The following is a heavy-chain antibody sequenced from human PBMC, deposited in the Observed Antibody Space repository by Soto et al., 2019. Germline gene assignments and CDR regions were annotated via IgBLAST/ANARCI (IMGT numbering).Heavy chain of an antibody. Sequence: QVQLQESGPGLVKPSETLSLSCTVSGGSISSYYWSWFRQSPGQRMEWIGYVHHSWGSSSNPSLQSGAAISLDTSKSQFSLKVTSVTATDTAVYYCAREGFGPLHGLVDVWGQGTTVTVSS. J-gene: IGHJ6*02. CDR2: VHHSWGS. CDR1: GGSISSYY. V-gene: IGHV4-59*12. CDR3: AREGFGPLHGLVDV. D-gene: IGHD3-10*01.